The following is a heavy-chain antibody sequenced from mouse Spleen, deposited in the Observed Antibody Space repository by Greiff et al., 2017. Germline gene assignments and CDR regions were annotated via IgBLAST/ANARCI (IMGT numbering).Heavy chain of an antibody. CDR1: GFSLTSYG. J-gene: IGHJ3*01. CDR2: IWRGGST. Sequence: QVQLQQSGPGLVQPSQSLSITCTVSGFSLTSYGVHWVRQSPGKGLEWLGVIWRGGSTDYNAAFMSRLSITKDNSKSQVFFKMNSLQADDTAIYYCAKSLYDGYSWFAYWGQGTLVTVSA. V-gene: IGHV2-5*01. CDR3: AKSLYDGYSWFAY. D-gene: IGHD2-3*01.